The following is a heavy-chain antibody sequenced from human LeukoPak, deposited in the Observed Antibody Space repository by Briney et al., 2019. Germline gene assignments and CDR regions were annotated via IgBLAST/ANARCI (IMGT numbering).Heavy chain of an antibody. D-gene: IGHD6-13*01. CDR1: GGSISSDSYY. J-gene: IGHJ4*02. CDR2: IYYSGST. V-gene: IGHV4-39*07. Sequence: PSETLSLTCTVSGGSISSDSYYWGWIRQPPGKGLEWIGSIYYSGSTYYNPSLKSRVTISVDTSKNQFSLKLSSVTAADTAVYYCASPEYSSSQPYFHWGQGTLVTVSS. CDR3: ASPEYSSSQPYFH.